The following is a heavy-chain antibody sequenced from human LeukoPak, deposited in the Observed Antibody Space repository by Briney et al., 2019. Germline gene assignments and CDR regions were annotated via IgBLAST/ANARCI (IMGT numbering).Heavy chain of an antibody. D-gene: IGHD1-7*01. CDR1: GFTFSDYY. CDR2: ISSSSSYI. CDR3: ASGITGTRDY. J-gene: IGHJ4*02. Sequence: GGSLRLSCAASGFTFSDYYMNWVRQAPGKGLERVSSISSSSSYIYYADSVKGRFTISRDNAKNSLYLQMNSLRAEDTAVYYCASGITGTRDYWGQGTLVTVSS. V-gene: IGHV3-21*01.